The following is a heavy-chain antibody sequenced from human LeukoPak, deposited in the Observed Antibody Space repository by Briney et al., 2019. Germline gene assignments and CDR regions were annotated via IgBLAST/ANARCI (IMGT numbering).Heavy chain of an antibody. Sequence: PSETLSLTCAVYGGSFSGYYWSWIRQPPGKGLEWIGEINHSGSTNYNPSLKSRVTISVDTSKNQFSLKLSSVTAAGTAVYYCARGRVPRGSYYYYMDVWGKGTTVTVSS. J-gene: IGHJ6*03. CDR1: GGSFSGYY. CDR3: ARGRVPRGSYYYYMDV. CDR2: INHSGST. V-gene: IGHV4-34*01. D-gene: IGHD1-26*01.